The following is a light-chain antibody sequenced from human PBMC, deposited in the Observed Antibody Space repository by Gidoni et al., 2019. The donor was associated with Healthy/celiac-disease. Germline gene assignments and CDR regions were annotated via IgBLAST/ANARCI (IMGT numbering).Light chain of an antibody. J-gene: IGKJ1*01. CDR2: GAS. Sequence: EIVLTQSPGTLSLSPGERATLSCRASQSVSISYLAWYQQKPGQAPRLLIYGASSRATGIPDRFSGSGSGTDFTLTISRLEPEEFAVYYCQQYGSSQTFGQGTKVEIK. CDR3: QQYGSSQT. CDR1: QSVSISY. V-gene: IGKV3-20*01.